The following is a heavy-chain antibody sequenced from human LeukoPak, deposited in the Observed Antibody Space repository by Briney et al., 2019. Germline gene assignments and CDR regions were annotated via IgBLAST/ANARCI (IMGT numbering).Heavy chain of an antibody. V-gene: IGHV1-46*01. Sequence: ASVKVSCKASGYFFTGYYMHWVRQAPGQGLEWMGIINPSGGSTSYAQKFQGRVTMTRDTSTSTVYMELSSLRSEDTAVYYCARGGMAEDYFDYWGQGTLVTVSS. CDR1: GYFFTGYY. J-gene: IGHJ4*02. D-gene: IGHD5-24*01. CDR2: INPSGGST. CDR3: ARGGMAEDYFDY.